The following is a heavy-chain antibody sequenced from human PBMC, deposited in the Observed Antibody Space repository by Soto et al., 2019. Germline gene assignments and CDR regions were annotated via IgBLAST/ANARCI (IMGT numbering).Heavy chain of an antibody. CDR1: GFTFSSYA. Sequence: GGSLRLSCAASGFTFSSYAMHWVRQAPGKGLEWVAVISYDGSNKYYADSVKGRFTISRDNSKNTPYLQMNSLRAEDTAVYYCARDFGRGLPQGYGMDVWGQGTTVTVSS. J-gene: IGHJ6*02. D-gene: IGHD5-18*01. V-gene: IGHV3-30-3*01. CDR2: ISYDGSNK. CDR3: ARDFGRGLPQGYGMDV.